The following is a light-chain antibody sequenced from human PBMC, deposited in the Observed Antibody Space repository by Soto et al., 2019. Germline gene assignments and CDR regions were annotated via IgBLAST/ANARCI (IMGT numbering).Light chain of an antibody. Sequence: QSVLTQPPSASGSPGQSVAISCTGTSSDVGGYNYVSWYQQHPGKAPKLMIYEVNKRPSGVPDRFSGSKSGNTASLTASGLQAEDEADYYCSSYAGSSNVFGTGP. CDR3: SSYAGSSNV. J-gene: IGLJ1*01. CDR1: SSDVGGYNY. CDR2: EVN. V-gene: IGLV2-8*01.